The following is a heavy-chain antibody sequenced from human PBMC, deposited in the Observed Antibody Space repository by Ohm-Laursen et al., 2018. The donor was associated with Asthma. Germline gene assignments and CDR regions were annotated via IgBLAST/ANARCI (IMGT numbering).Heavy chain of an antibody. D-gene: IGHD2-2*01. CDR1: GLPFSNFW. V-gene: IGHV3-7*05. Sequence: SLRLSCTASGLPFSNFWMSWVRQAPGKGLEWVANIYPDGGEKYYVDSVDGRFTISRDNAKNSLYLQMNSLRAEDTAVYYCARWNVPAAFVDNWYFDLWGRGTLVTVSS. CDR3: ARWNVPAAFVDNWYFDL. J-gene: IGHJ2*01. CDR2: IYPDGGEK.